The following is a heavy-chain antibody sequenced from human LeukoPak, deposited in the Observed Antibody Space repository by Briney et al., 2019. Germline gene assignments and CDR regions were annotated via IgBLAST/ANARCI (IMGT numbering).Heavy chain of an antibody. Sequence: ASVKVSCKASGYTFTKYGISWVRQAPGQGLEWMGWISTYNDNTNYARKFQGRVTMTTDTSTSTVYMELRSLRSDDTAVYYCAKTTGTTLFDYWGQGTLVTVSS. J-gene: IGHJ4*02. V-gene: IGHV1-18*01. CDR2: ISTYNDNT. D-gene: IGHD1-1*01. CDR3: AKTTGTTLFDY. CDR1: GYTFTKYG.